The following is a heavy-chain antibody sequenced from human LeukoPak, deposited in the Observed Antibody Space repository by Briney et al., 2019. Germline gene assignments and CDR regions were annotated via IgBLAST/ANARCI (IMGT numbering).Heavy chain of an antibody. V-gene: IGHV5-10-1*01. CDR3: ARHFLGELPDMDV. J-gene: IGHJ6*02. Sequence: GGSLKISCKGSGYSFTSYWISWVRQMPGKGLEWMGRIDPSDSYTKYSPSFQGHVTISGDESISTAYLQWSSLKASDTAMYYCARHFLGELPDMDVWGQRTTVTVSS. CDR2: IDPSDSYT. CDR1: GYSFTSYW. D-gene: IGHD1-26*01.